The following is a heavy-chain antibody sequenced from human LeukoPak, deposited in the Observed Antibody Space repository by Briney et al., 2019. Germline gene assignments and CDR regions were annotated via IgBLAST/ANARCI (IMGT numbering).Heavy chain of an antibody. CDR2: LSAYNGNT. CDR1: GYTFTSYG. V-gene: IGHV1-18*01. D-gene: IGHD6-13*01. J-gene: IGHJ4*02. Sequence: ASVKVSCKASGYTFTSYGISWVRQAPGQGLEWMGWLSAYNGNTNYAQKLQGRVTMTTDTSTSTAYMELRSLRSDDTAVYYCARGIAAAAKQGGFDFWGQGTLVTVSS. CDR3: ARGIAAAAKQGGFDF.